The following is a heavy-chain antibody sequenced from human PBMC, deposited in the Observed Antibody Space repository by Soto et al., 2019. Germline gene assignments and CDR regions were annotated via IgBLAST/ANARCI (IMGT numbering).Heavy chain of an antibody. CDR1: GYTVTSYA. V-gene: IGHV1-3*01. Sequence: ASVKVSCKASGYTVTSYAMHWVRQAPGQRLEWMGWINAGNGNTKYSQKFQGRVTITRDTSASTAYMELSSLRSEDTAVYYCARAGSGSYYYYYYGMDVWGQGTTVTVSS. CDR3: ARAGSGSYYYYYYGMDV. D-gene: IGHD3-10*01. J-gene: IGHJ6*02. CDR2: INAGNGNT.